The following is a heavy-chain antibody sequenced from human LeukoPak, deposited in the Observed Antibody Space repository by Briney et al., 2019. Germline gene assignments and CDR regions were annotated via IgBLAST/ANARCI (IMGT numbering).Heavy chain of an antibody. CDR2: IKSKIDGGTT. Sequence: GGSLTLFCAASGFTFSNAWMSWVRQAPGKGREWVGRIKSKIDGGTTVYAATLKGRFTISRDDSKNTLYLQMNSLKTEDTAVYYCTTGEAGYYDSSGYPWDAFDIWGQGTMVTVSS. V-gene: IGHV3-15*01. D-gene: IGHD3-22*01. J-gene: IGHJ3*02. CDR3: TTGEAGYYDSSGYPWDAFDI. CDR1: GFTFSNAW.